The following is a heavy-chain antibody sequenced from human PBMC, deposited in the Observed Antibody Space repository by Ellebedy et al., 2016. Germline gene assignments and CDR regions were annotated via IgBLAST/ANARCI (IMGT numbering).Heavy chain of an antibody. J-gene: IGHJ4*02. Sequence: ASVKVSXKASGYTFTSYYMHWVRQAPGQGLEWMGVINPSVGSTSCAQKFQGRVTMTRDTSRSTVYMELSSLRSEDTAVYYCATPPPGNWNILRGLNYFDYWGQGTLVTVSS. CDR2: INPSVGST. CDR3: ATPPPGNWNILRGLNYFDY. CDR1: GYTFTSYY. D-gene: IGHD1/OR15-1a*01. V-gene: IGHV1-46*01.